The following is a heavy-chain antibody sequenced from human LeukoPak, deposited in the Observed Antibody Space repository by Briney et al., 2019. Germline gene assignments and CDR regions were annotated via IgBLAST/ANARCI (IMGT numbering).Heavy chain of an antibody. CDR1: GGSINSRPYY. CDR3: ARDFADSLTTPLYYYYYMDV. V-gene: IGHV4-39*07. J-gene: IGHJ6*03. D-gene: IGHD2-15*01. CDR2: IYYSGST. Sequence: SETLSLTCSVSGGSINSRPYYWGWIRQPPGKGLEWIGNIYYSGSTYYNPSLKSRVTISVDTSKNQLSLKLSSVTAADTAVYYCARDFADSLTTPLYYYYYMDVWGKGTTVTVSS.